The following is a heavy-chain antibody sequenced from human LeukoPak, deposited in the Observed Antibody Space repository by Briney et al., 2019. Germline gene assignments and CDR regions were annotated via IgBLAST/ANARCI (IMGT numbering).Heavy chain of an antibody. CDR3: ARAPYYDILAGYYYFDY. J-gene: IGHJ4*02. V-gene: IGHV1-18*01. CDR1: GYTFTSYG. Sequence: ASVKVSCKASGYTFTSYGISWVRQAPGQGLEWMGWISTYNGNTNYAQKLQGRVTMTTDTSTSTAYMELRSLRSDDTAVYYCARAPYYDILAGYYYFDYWGQGTLVTVSS. D-gene: IGHD3-9*01. CDR2: ISTYNGNT.